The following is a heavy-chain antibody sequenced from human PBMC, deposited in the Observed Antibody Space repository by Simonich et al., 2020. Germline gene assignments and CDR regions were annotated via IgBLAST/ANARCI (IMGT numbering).Heavy chain of an antibody. J-gene: IGHJ4*02. CDR1: GGSFSGYY. Sequence: QVQLQQWGAGLLKPSETLSLTCAVYGGSFSGYYWSWIRQPPGKGLEWIGEINHSGSTNHNPSSKGAVTVSVSTSKNQFSLKLSSVTAADTAVYYCARDVDTAMVFDYWGQGTLVTVSS. CDR2: INHSGST. D-gene: IGHD5-18*01. V-gene: IGHV4-34*01. CDR3: ARDVDTAMVFDY.